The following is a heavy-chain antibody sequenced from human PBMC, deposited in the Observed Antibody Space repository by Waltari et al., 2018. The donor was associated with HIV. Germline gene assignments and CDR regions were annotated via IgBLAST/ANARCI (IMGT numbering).Heavy chain of an antibody. Sequence: EVQLVESGGGLVQPGGSLRLSCAASGFTFSSYWMSWVRQAPGKGLEWVANIKQDGSEKYYVDSVKGRFTISRDNAKNSLYLQMNSLRAEDTAVYYCARSKYDSSGGGWFDPWGQGTLVTVSS. D-gene: IGHD3-22*01. V-gene: IGHV3-7*01. CDR1: GFTFSSYW. J-gene: IGHJ5*02. CDR3: ARSKYDSSGGGWFDP. CDR2: IKQDGSEK.